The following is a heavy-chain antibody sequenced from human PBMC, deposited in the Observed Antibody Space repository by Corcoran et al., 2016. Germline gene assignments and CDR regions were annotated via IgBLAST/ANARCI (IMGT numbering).Heavy chain of an antibody. V-gene: IGHV4-59*01. CDR1: GGSISSYY. CDR2: IYYSGST. J-gene: IGHJ6*02. Sequence: QVQLQESGPGLVKPSETLSLTCTVSGGSISSYYWSWIRQPPGKGLEWIGYIYYSGSTNSNPSLKSRGTISVDTSKNQFSLKLSPVTAADTAVYYCARVLDTARGQGYYYYGMDVWGQGTTVTVSS. D-gene: IGHD5-18*01. CDR3: ARVLDTARGQGYYYYGMDV.